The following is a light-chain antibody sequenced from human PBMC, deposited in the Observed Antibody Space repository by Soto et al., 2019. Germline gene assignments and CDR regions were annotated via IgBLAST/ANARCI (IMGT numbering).Light chain of an antibody. J-gene: IGKJ1*01. CDR2: TLS. V-gene: IGKV2-40*01. CDR1: ESLLHINGYNC. CDR3: MQRIDFPPT. Sequence: DMVGTQFPLSLAVTPGKPASISRRSSESLLHINGYNCLDWYLQKPGQSPQLLIHTLSYRASGVPDRFSGSGSGTDFTLKISRVEAEDVGLYYCMQRIDFPPTFGQGTKVDIK.